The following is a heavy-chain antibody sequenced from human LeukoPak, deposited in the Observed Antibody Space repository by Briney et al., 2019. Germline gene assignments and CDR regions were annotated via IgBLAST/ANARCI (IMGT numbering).Heavy chain of an antibody. J-gene: IGHJ4*02. CDR3: AKPVQRYCSGGSCYASYFDY. CDR2: IRYDGSNK. Sequence: PGGSLRLSCAASGFTFSSYGMHWVRQAQGKGLEWVAFIRYDGSNKYYADSVKGRFTISRDNSKNTLYLQMNSLRAEDTAVYYCAKPVQRYCSGGSCYASYFDYWGQGTLVTVSS. V-gene: IGHV3-30*02. D-gene: IGHD2-15*01. CDR1: GFTFSSYG.